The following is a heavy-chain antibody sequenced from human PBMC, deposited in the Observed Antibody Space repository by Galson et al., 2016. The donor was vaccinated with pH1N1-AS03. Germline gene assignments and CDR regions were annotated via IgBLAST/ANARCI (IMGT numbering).Heavy chain of an antibody. CDR3: ARYLPLTDAYGMDV. CDR1: GYTFTTYA. J-gene: IGHJ6*02. D-gene: IGHD3-9*01. CDR2: INVGNGNT. V-gene: IGHV1-3*01. Sequence: SVKVSCKASGYTFTTYAIHWVRQAPGQSLEWMGRINVGNGNTKYSQNFQGRVTITRDTSASTAYMELRSLRSDDTAIYYCARYLPLTDAYGMDVWGQGTTVTVSS.